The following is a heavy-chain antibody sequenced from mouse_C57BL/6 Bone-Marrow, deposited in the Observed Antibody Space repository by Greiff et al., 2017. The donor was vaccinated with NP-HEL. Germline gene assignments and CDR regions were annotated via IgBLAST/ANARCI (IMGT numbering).Heavy chain of an antibody. J-gene: IGHJ3*01. V-gene: IGHV1-75*01. CDR1: GYTFTDYY. D-gene: IGHD2-3*01. CDR2: IFPGSGST. Sequence: QVQLQQSGPELVKPGASVKISCKASGYTFTDYYINWVKQRPGQGLEWIGWIFPGSGSTYYNEKFKGKATLTVDTSSSTAYMLLSSLTSEDSAVYFCARSRWLLRGFAYWGQGTLVTVSA. CDR3: ARSRWLLRGFAY.